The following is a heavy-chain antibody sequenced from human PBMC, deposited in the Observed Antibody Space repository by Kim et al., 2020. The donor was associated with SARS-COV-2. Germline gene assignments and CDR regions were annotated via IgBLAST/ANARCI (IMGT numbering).Heavy chain of an antibody. V-gene: IGHV7-4-1*02. CDR1: GYTFTSYA. CDR2: INTNTGNP. CDR3: ARAEEVVYDSSGYSPLLDY. J-gene: IGHJ4*02. D-gene: IGHD3-22*01. Sequence: ASVKVSCKASGYTFTSYAMNWVRQAPGQGLEWMGWINTNTGNPTYAQGFTGRFVFSLDTSVSTAYLQISSLKAEDTAVYYCARAEEVVYDSSGYSPLLDYWGQGTLVTVSS.